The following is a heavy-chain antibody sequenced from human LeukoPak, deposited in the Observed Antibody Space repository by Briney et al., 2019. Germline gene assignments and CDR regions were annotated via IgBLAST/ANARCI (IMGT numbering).Heavy chain of an antibody. J-gene: IGHJ4*02. D-gene: IGHD6-6*01. V-gene: IGHV7-4-1*02. CDR2: INTNTGNP. CDR1: GYTFNIYG. CDR3: ARDRAARGWY. Sequence: ASVKVSCKASGYTFNIYGISWVRQAPGQGLEWMGWINTNTGNPTYAQGFTGRFVFSLDTSVSTAYLQISSLKAEDTAVYYCARDRAARGWYWGQGTLVTVSS.